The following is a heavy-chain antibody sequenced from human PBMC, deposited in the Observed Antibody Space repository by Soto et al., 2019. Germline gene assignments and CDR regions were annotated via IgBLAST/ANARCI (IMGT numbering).Heavy chain of an antibody. J-gene: IGHJ6*02. Sequence: ASVKVSCKSSGYKFISHSITWVLQAPGQGLEWMGRISAYNGNTNYAQKLQGRVTMTTDTSTNTAYMELRSLRSDDTAVYYCARGAFCGGAPGCRDMDVWGQGTTVTVSS. CDR1: GYKFISHS. CDR3: ARGAFCGGAPGCRDMDV. D-gene: IGHD2-21*01. CDR2: ISAYNGNT. V-gene: IGHV1-18*01.